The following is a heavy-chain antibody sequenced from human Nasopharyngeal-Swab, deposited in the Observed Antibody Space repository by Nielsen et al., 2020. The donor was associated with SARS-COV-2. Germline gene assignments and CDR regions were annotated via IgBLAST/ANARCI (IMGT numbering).Heavy chain of an antibody. CDR3: ARELVGSCSGGSCYSNWSDP. D-gene: IGHD2-15*01. CDR1: GHTFTNYA. V-gene: IGHV7-4-1*02. Sequence: ASVKVSCKASGHTFTNYAVNWVRQAPRQGLEWMGSINTNTGHPTYAQGFTGRFVFSLDTSVSTAYLQISSLKAEDTAVYYCARELVGSCSGGSCYSNWSDPWGQGTLVTVSS. J-gene: IGHJ5*02. CDR2: INTNTGHP.